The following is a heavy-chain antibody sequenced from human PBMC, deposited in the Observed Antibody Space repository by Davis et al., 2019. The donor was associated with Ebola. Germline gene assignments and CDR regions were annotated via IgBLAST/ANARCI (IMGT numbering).Heavy chain of an antibody. CDR1: GFTFSGSA. V-gene: IGHV3-73*01. J-gene: IGHJ6*02. D-gene: IGHD2-15*01. CDR2: IRSKANSYAT. CDR3: ARCRWVVAAHTYGMDV. Sequence: GGSLRLSCAASGFTFSGSAMHWVRQASGKGLEWVGRIRSKANSYATAYAASVKGRFTISRDDSKNTASLQLNSLKTEDTAVYYCARCRWVVAAHTYGMDVWGQGTTVTVSS.